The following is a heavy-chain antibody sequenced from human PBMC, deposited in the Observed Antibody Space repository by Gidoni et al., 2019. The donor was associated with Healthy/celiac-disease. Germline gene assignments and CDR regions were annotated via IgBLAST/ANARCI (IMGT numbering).Heavy chain of an antibody. CDR3: TTDVPTMIAINWFDP. CDR2: IKSKTDGGTT. D-gene: IGHD3-22*01. V-gene: IGHV3-15*07. Sequence: EVQLVESGGGLVKPGGSLRLSCAASGFTFSNAWMNWVRQAPGKGLEWVGRIKSKTDGGTTDYAAPVKGRFTISRDDSKNTLYLQMNSLKTEDTAVYYCTTDVPTMIAINWFDPWGQGTLVTVSS. J-gene: IGHJ5*02. CDR1: GFTFSNAW.